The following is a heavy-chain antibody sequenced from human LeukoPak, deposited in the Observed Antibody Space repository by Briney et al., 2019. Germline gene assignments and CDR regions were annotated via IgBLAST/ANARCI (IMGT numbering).Heavy chain of an antibody. CDR2: INHSGST. CDR1: GGSFSGYY. V-gene: IGHV4-34*01. Sequence: SETLSLTCAVYGGSFSGYYWSWIRQPPGKGLEWIGEINHSGSTNYNPSLKSRVTISVDTSKNQFSLKLSSVTAADTAVYYCARADSISWYGDFDYWGQGTLVTVSS. J-gene: IGHJ4*02. CDR3: ARADSISWYGDFDY. D-gene: IGHD6-13*01.